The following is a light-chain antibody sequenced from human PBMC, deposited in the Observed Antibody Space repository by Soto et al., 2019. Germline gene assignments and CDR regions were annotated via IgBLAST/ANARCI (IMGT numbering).Light chain of an antibody. V-gene: IGKV3-15*01. Sequence: EIVMTQSPATLSVSPGERATLSCRPVQSVSSTLACYQQKPGQTPKLLIYVASTRATGIPARFSGSGSGTEFTLTISSLQSEDFAVYYCQQYNVWPLTFGGGTKVEFK. CDR3: QQYNVWPLT. CDR1: QSVSST. J-gene: IGKJ4*01. CDR2: VAS.